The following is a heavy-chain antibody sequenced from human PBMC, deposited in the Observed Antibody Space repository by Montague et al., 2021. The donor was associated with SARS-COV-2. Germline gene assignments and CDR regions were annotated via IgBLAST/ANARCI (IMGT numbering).Heavy chain of an antibody. D-gene: IGHD6-19*01. Sequence: SLRLACAASGFTFSSYWMSWVRQAPGKGLEWVANIKQYGSEKFYVDSVKGRFTISRDNAKNSLYLQMNSLRAEDTAVYYCAGEGEVAGLYYYYGMDVWGQGTTVTVSS. V-gene: IGHV3-7*01. CDR1: GFTFSSYW. J-gene: IGHJ6*02. CDR2: IKQYGSEK. CDR3: AGEGEVAGLYYYYGMDV.